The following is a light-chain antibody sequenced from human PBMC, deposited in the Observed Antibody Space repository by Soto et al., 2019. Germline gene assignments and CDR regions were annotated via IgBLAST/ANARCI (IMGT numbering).Light chain of an antibody. Sequence: QSALTQPASVSGSPGPSITISCTGTSSDVGTYNLVSWHQHHPGKAPKLIIYEGSKRPSGVSNRFSGSKSGNTASLTSSGLQAEDEADYYCCSFAVGSTLVFGGGTKLTVL. CDR1: SSDVGTYNL. J-gene: IGLJ2*01. CDR3: CSFAVGSTLV. CDR2: EGS. V-gene: IGLV2-23*01.